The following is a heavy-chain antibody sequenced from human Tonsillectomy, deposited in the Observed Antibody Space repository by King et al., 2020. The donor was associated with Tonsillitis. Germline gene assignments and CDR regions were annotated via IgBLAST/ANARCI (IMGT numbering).Heavy chain of an antibody. CDR2: IYPGDSDT. V-gene: IGHV5-51*01. CDR3: AIIGDYHSFDY. Sequence: VQLVESGAEVKKPGESLKISCKGFGYSFATYWIGWVRQMPGKGLEWMGIIYPGDSDTRYSPSFQGQVTISADKSISTAYLQWSTLKASDTAIYYCAIIGDYHSFDYWGQGTLVTVSS. J-gene: IGHJ4*02. CDR1: GYSFATYW. D-gene: IGHD2-21*02.